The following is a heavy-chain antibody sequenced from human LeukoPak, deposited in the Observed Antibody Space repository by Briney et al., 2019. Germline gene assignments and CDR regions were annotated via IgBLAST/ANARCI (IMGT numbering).Heavy chain of an antibody. CDR2: IYYSGST. Sequence: PSETLSLTCTVSGGSISSSSYYWGWIRQPPGKGLEWIGSIYYSGSTYYNPSLKSRVTISVDTSKNQFSLKLSSVTAADTAVYYCARIFTPIWLVRGIYFDYWGQGTLVTVSS. J-gene: IGHJ4*02. D-gene: IGHD6-19*01. CDR3: ARIFTPIWLVRGIYFDY. V-gene: IGHV4-39*07. CDR1: GGSISSSSYY.